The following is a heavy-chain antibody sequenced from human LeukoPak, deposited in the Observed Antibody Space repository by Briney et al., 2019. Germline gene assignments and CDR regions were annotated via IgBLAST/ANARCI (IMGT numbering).Heavy chain of an antibody. Sequence: SETLSLTCTVSGDSFSYFYWSWIRKPPGKGLEWLGYIYNSGSTKYNPSLQSRVTISVDTSENQFSLNLYSVTAADTAVYYCARVGYYDSSGYLDYWGQGTQVTVSS. V-gene: IGHV4-59*01. J-gene: IGHJ4*02. CDR2: IYNSGST. CDR1: GDSFSYFY. CDR3: ARVGYYDSSGYLDY. D-gene: IGHD3-22*01.